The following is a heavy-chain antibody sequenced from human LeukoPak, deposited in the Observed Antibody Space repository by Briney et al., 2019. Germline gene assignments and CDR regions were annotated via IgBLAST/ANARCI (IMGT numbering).Heavy chain of an antibody. Sequence: GGSLRPSCAASGFTFSSYAMHWVRQAPGKGLEWVAVISYDGSNKYYADSVKGRFTISRDNSKNTLYLQMNSLRAEDTAVYYCARNSPGIVGASDYWGQGTLVTVSS. CDR2: ISYDGSNK. D-gene: IGHD1-26*01. CDR1: GFTFSSYA. CDR3: ARNSPGIVGASDY. J-gene: IGHJ4*02. V-gene: IGHV3-30-3*01.